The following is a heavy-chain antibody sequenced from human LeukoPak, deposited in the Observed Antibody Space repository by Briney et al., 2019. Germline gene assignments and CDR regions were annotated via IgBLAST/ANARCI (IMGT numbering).Heavy chain of an antibody. Sequence: GGSLRLSCAASGLIFNNYGMHWVRQAPGKGLEWVAVISYGGSSEYYADSVRGRFTISRDNSKNTLYLQMNSLRAEDTAVYYCAREGSYDPWEYYYYYVDVWGKGTTVIVSS. CDR1: GLIFNNYG. J-gene: IGHJ6*03. CDR2: ISYGGSSE. CDR3: AREGSYDPWEYYYYYVDV. V-gene: IGHV3-30*03. D-gene: IGHD5-18*01.